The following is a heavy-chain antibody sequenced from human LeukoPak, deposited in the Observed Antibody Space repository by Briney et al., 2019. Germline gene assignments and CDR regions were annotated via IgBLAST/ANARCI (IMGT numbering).Heavy chain of an antibody. V-gene: IGHV3-23*01. Sequence: GSLRLSCAASGFTFSSYAMSWVRQAPGKGLEWVSGLSGSGGSIYYADSVEGRFTISRDNSKNTLYLQMNSLRAEDTAVYYCAKDWSSGWLYYFDHWGQGTLVTLSS. D-gene: IGHD6-19*01. CDR2: LSGSGGSI. CDR3: AKDWSSGWLYYFDH. J-gene: IGHJ4*02. CDR1: GFTFSSYA.